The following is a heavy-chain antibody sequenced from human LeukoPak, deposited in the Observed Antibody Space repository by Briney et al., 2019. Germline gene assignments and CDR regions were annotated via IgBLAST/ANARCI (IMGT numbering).Heavy chain of an antibody. Sequence: SETLSLTCAVYGGSFSGYYWSWIRQPPGKGLEWIGEINHSGSTNYNPSLKSRVTISVDTSKNQFSLKLSSVTAADTAVYYCARGRSFGTRILQPYYFDYWGQGTLVTVSS. CDR1: GGSFSGYY. CDR3: ARGRSFGTRILQPYYFDY. D-gene: IGHD3-16*01. J-gene: IGHJ4*02. CDR2: INHSGST. V-gene: IGHV4-34*01.